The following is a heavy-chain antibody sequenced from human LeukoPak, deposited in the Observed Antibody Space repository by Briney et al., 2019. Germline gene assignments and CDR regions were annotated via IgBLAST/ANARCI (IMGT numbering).Heavy chain of an antibody. Sequence: PGGSLRLSCAASGFTFSSYAMSRVRQAPGKGLEWVSAISGSGGSTYYADSVKGRFTISRDNSKNTLYLQMNSLRAEDTAVYYCARDPVKTPQTGNFDYWGQGTLVTVSS. CDR3: ARDPVKTPQTGNFDY. D-gene: IGHD2-15*01. V-gene: IGHV3-23*01. CDR1: GFTFSSYA. CDR2: ISGSGGST. J-gene: IGHJ4*02.